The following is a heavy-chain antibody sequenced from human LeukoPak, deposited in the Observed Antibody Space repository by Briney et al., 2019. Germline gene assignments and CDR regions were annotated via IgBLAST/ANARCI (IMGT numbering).Heavy chain of an antibody. J-gene: IGHJ4*02. CDR1: GGSFSGYY. V-gene: IGHV4-34*01. CDR2: INHSGST. CDR3: ARGNGTHYFDY. Sequence: SETLSLTCAVHGGSFSGYYWSWIRQPPGKGLEWIGEINHSGSTNYNPSLKSRVTISVDTSKNQFSLKLSSVTAADTAVYYCARGNGTHYFDYWGQGTLVTVSS.